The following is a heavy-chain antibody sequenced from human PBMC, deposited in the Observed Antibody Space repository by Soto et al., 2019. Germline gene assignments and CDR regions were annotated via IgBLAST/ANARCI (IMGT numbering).Heavy chain of an antibody. Sequence: QVQLVESGGGVVQPGGSLRLSCVASGFTLRTSGMHWVRQAPSKGLEWVAVISHDGSNQFYAESVKGRFTISRDNSKNMLYLQMNRLRADDSAVYFCATDSSAALDYWGQGTVVTVSS. CDR1: GFTLRTSG. J-gene: IGHJ4*02. V-gene: IGHV3-30*03. D-gene: IGHD6-25*01. CDR3: ATDSSAALDY. CDR2: ISHDGSNQ.